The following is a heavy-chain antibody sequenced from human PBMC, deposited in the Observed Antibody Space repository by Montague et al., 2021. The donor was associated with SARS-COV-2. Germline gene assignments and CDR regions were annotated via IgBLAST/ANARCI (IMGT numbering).Heavy chain of an antibody. Sequence: SETLSLTCTVSGGSISSGYFYWSWLRQPAGKGLDWIGIISFSGNTNYNPSLKSRVTISVDTSKNQFSLKLSSVTAADTAVYYCASVNTVTYYFDYWGRGTLVTVSS. V-gene: IGHV4-61*10. CDR3: ASVNTVTYYFDY. CDR1: GGSISSGYFY. J-gene: IGHJ4*02. CDR2: ISFSGNT. D-gene: IGHD4-17*01.